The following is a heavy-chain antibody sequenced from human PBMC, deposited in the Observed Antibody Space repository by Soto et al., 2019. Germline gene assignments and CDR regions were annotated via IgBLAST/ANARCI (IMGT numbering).Heavy chain of an antibody. V-gene: IGHV4-34*01. D-gene: IGHD3-22*01. Sequence: SETLSLTCAVYGGSFSGYYWSWIRQPPGKGLEWIGEINHSGSTNYNPSLKSRVTISVDTSKNQFSLKLSSVTAADTAVYYCARGEYDSSGYGLLGFDYWGQGTLVTV. CDR1: GGSFSGYY. CDR2: INHSGST. CDR3: ARGEYDSSGYGLLGFDY. J-gene: IGHJ4*02.